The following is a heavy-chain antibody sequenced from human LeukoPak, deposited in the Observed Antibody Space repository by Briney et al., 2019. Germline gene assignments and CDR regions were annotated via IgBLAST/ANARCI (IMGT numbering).Heavy chain of an antibody. CDR2: ISGSGGST. CDR1: GFTFSSYA. V-gene: IGHV3-23*01. D-gene: IGHD5-18*01. Sequence: GGSLRLSCAASGFTFSSYAMSWVRQAPGKGLEWVSAISGSGGSTYYADSVKGRFTISRDNSKNTLYLQMNSLRAEDTAVYYCATSVTAMVTTFDYWGQGTLVTVSS. J-gene: IGHJ4*02. CDR3: ATSVTAMVTTFDY.